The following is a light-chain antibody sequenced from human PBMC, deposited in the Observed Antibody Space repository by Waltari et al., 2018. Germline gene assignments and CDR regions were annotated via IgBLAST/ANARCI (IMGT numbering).Light chain of an antibody. J-gene: IGKJ4*01. V-gene: IGKV1-12*01. CDR2: GAS. CDR3: QQAFVEVS. Sequence: DIQITQSPSSVSASVGDRVTITCRASQSIVNWLAWYQQRPGKAPKLLIYGASNLQGGVPSRFSGSGSGTDFTLTINNLQPEDFATYYCQQAFVEVSFAGWTRVEIK. CDR1: QSIVNW.